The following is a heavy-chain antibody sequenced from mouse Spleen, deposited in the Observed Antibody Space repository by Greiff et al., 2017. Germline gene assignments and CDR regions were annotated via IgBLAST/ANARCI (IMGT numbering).Heavy chain of an antibody. D-gene: IGHD2-1*01. V-gene: IGHV5-9-3*01. J-gene: IGHJ3*01. CDR1: GFTFSSYA. CDR3: ARRGDYGNFWFAY. Sequence: EVQRVESGGGLVKPGGSLKLSCAASGFTFSSYAISWVRQTPEKRLEWVATISSGGSYTYYPDSVKGRFTISRDNAKNTLYLQMSSLRSEDTAMYYCARRGDYGNFWFAYWGQGTLVTVSA. CDR2: ISSGGSYT.